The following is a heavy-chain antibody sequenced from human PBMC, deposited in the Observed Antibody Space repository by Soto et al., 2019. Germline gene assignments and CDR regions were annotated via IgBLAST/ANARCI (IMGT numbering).Heavy chain of an antibody. CDR3: ARQLAYCGGDCYTEPIDY. D-gene: IGHD2-21*02. CDR1: GYTFTKYY. Sequence: VASVKVSCKASGYTFTKYYVLWVRQAPGQGLEWVGRINPNTGGTNYAQKFQDRVTMTRDTSITTAYMELSRLRSDDTAVYYCARQLAYCGGDCYTEPIDYWGQGTQVTVSS. J-gene: IGHJ4*02. V-gene: IGHV1-2*06. CDR2: INPNTGGT.